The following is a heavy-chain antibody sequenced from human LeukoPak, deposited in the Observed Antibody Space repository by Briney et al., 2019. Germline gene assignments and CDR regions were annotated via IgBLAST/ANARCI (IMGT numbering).Heavy chain of an antibody. D-gene: IGHD3-10*01. CDR1: DFSFITYA. CDR2: ISGGGDAT. V-gene: IGHV3-23*01. J-gene: IGHJ4*02. Sequence: GGSLRLSCAASDFSFITYAMSWVRQAPGKGLEWVSTISGGGDATYYADSVKGRFTVSRDNSKNTLYLQMNSLRVEDTAVYYCARDSSMLRGPLVIYYFDFWGQGTLVTVSS. CDR3: ARDSSMLRGPLVIYYFDF.